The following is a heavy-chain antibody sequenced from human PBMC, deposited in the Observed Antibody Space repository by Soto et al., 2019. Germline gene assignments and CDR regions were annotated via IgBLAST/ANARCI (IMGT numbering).Heavy chain of an antibody. J-gene: IGHJ6*02. CDR3: ARDDTAMPGVYYYYYGMDV. D-gene: IGHD5-18*01. CDR1: GFTFSSYA. V-gene: IGHV3-30-3*01. Sequence: QVQLVESGGGVVQPGRSLRLSCAASGFTFSSYAMHWVRQAPGKGLEWVAVISYDGSNKYYADSVKGRFTISRDNSKNTLYLQMNSLRAEDTAVYYCARDDTAMPGVYYYYYGMDVWGQGTTVTVSS. CDR2: ISYDGSNK.